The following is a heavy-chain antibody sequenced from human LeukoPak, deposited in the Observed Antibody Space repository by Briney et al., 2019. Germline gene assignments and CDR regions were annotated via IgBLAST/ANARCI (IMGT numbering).Heavy chain of an antibody. Sequence: PSETLSLTCAVYGASFGYDYWSWIRQPPGKGLEWIGEINHSGSTTYNPSLQSRVTISAEKSKNQFSLKLTSVTAADTAVYYYAKGVWAPRFDPWGQGTLVTVSS. CDR3: AKGVWAPRFDP. D-gene: IGHD7-27*01. V-gene: IGHV4-34*01. J-gene: IGHJ5*02. CDR1: GASFGYDY. CDR2: INHSGST.